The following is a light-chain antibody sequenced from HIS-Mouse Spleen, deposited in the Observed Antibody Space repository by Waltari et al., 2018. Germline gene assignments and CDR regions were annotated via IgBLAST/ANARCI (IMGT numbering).Light chain of an antibody. Sequence: EIVLTQSPATLSLSPGERATLSCRASQSVSSYLAWYQQKPCQAPRLLIYDASNRATGIPAMFSGSGSGTDFTLTISSLEPEDFAVYYCQQRSNWPYTFGQGTKLEIK. CDR2: DAS. CDR3: QQRSNWPYT. J-gene: IGKJ2*01. V-gene: IGKV3-11*01. CDR1: QSVSSY.